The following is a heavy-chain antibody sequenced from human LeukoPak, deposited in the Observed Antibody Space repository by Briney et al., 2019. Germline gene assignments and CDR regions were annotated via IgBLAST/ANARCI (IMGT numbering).Heavy chain of an antibody. Sequence: ASVKVSCKVSGYTLTELSMHWVRQAPGKGLEWMGGFDPEDGETIYAQKFQGRVTMTEDTSTDTAYMELSSLRSEDTAVYHCATPGLRYSSSWRLDYWGQGTLVTVSS. D-gene: IGHD6-13*01. CDR2: FDPEDGET. J-gene: IGHJ4*02. V-gene: IGHV1-24*01. CDR1: GYTLTELS. CDR3: ATPGLRYSSSWRLDY.